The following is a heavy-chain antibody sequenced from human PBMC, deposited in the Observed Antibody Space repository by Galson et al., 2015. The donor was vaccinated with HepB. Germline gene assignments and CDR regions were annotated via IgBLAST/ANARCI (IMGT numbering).Heavy chain of an antibody. CDR3: ARVISSGLWKWFDP. CDR2: ISRSSSYI. J-gene: IGHJ5*02. Sequence: SLRLSCAASGFTFRDYYMSWIRQAPGKGLEWVSSISRSSSYIFYADSMKGRFTISRDNAKNTLYLQMTSLRVEDTAVYYCARVISSGLWKWFDPWGQGTLVTVSS. CDR1: GFTFRDYY. V-gene: IGHV3-11*06. D-gene: IGHD4/OR15-4a*01.